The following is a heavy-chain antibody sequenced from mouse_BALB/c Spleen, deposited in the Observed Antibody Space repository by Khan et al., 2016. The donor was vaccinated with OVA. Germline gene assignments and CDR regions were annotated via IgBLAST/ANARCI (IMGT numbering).Heavy chain of an antibody. CDR3: ARGHYGDPFSY. Sequence: EVELVESGGGLVKPGGSLKLSCAASGFTFSDYSMYWIRQTPEKRLEWVATISDGSTYTYYPDSVKGRFTISRDNAKNSLYLQMSSLKSEDTAIDYCARGHYGDPFSYWGQGTLVTVSA. CDR2: ISDGSTYT. J-gene: IGHJ3*01. CDR1: GFTFSDYS. V-gene: IGHV5-4*02. D-gene: IGHD2-13*01.